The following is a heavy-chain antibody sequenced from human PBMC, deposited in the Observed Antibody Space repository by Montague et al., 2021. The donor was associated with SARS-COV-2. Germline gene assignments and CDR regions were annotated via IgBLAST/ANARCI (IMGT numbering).Heavy chain of an antibody. V-gene: IGHV4-59*12. J-gene: IGHJ4*02. D-gene: IGHD1-26*01. CDR1: GDSISGFY. Sequence: SETLSLTCTVSGDSISGFYWTWIRQPPGKGLEWIGCIYDSGSTNYNPSLKSRVTISADTSKNQFSLKLSSMTAADTAVYYCAREVGRYYDWRPDFWGQGTLVTVSS. CDR3: AREVGRYYDWRPDF. CDR2: IYDSGST.